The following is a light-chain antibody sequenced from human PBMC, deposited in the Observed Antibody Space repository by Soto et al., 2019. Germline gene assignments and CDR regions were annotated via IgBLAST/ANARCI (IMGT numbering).Light chain of an antibody. J-gene: IGLJ2*01. CDR3: SSYTGSSTHVL. CDR1: SSDVGGYNY. Sequence: QSVLTQPASVSGSPGQSITISCTGTSSDVGGYNYVSWYQHHPGKAPKLMIYDVSNRPSGVSTRFSGSKSDNTASLTISGLQAEDEADYYCSSYTGSSTHVLFGGGTKLTVL. CDR2: DVS. V-gene: IGLV2-14*03.